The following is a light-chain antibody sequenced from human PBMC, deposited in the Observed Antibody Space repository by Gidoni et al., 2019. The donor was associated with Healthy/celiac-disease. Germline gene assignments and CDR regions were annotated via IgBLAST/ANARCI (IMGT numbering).Light chain of an antibody. V-gene: IGKV1-9*01. Sequence: DIHLTQSPSFLSASVGDRVTITCRASQGISSYLAWYQQKPGKAPKLLIYAASTLQSGVPSRFSGSGSGTEFTLTISSLQPEDFATYYCQQLNSYPQTVXPGTKVDIK. CDR2: AAS. CDR1: QGISSY. J-gene: IGKJ3*01. CDR3: QQLNSYPQT.